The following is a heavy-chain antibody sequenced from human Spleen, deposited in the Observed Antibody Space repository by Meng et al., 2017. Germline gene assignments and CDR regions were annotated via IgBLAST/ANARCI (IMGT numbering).Heavy chain of an antibody. CDR1: GASFSGYY. CDR3: AGGGGNYYLDY. J-gene: IGHJ4*02. CDR2: INHSGST. D-gene: IGHD1-1*01. Sequence: QVQLRESGPALVKPSETLSPTCAVYGASFSGYYWTWIRQPPGKGLEWIGEINHSGSTRYNPSLKSRVTISVDTSKNQFSLNLTSMTAADTAVYYCAGGGGNYYLDYWGQGTLVTVSS. V-gene: IGHV4-34*01.